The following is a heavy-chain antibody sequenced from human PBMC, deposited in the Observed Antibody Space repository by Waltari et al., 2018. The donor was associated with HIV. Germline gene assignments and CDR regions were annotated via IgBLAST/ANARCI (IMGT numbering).Heavy chain of an antibody. CDR2: SSSGSVYI. CDR1: RFTFSSYS. J-gene: IGHJ3*02. Sequence: EVQLVESGGGLVKPGGSLRLSCAASRFTFSSYSMNWVRQAPGNGLEWVSSSSSGSVYIYYADSVKGRFTISRDNAKNSLYLQMNSLRAEDTAGYYCARDEAEMATLTAFDIWGQGTMVTVSS. D-gene: IGHD5-12*01. CDR3: ARDEAEMATLTAFDI. V-gene: IGHV3-21*01.